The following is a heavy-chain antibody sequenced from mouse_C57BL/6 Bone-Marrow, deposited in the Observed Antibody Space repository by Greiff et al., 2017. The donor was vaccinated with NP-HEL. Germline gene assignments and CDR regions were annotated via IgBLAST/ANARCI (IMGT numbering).Heavy chain of an antibody. D-gene: IGHD2-2*01. V-gene: IGHV1-50*01. CDR3: ANGYPFVY. CDR1: GYTFTSYW. J-gene: IGHJ2*01. CDR2: IDPSDSYT. Sequence: QVQLQQPGAELVKPGASVKLSCKASGYTFTSYWMQWVKQRPGQGLEWIGEIDPSDSYTNYNQKFKGKATLTVDTSSSTAYMQLSSLTSEDSAVYYCANGYPFVYWGQGTTLTVSS.